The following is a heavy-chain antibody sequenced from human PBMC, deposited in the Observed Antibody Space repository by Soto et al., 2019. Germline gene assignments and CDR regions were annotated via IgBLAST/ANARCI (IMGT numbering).Heavy chain of an antibody. J-gene: IGHJ6*02. V-gene: IGHV3-30*18. CDR1: GFTFSSYG. CDR3: AKAVSSDWAYYYNYGMDV. Sequence: QEQLVESGGGVVQPGRSLRLSCAASGFTFSSYGMHWVRQAPGKGLEWVAVISYDGSNKYYEDSVKGRFTISRDSSKNMLSLQMNSLRAEDTAIYYCAKAVSSDWAYYYNYGMDVWGQGTTVTVSS. D-gene: IGHD6-19*01. CDR2: ISYDGSNK.